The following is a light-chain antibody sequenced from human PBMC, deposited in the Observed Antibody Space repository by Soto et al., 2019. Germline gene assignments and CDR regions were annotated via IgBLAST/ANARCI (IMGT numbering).Light chain of an antibody. CDR2: GPS. CDR1: QSVSSN. V-gene: IGKV3-15*01. Sequence: EIVMTQSPATLSVSPGARAPLSCRASQSVSSNLAWYQLKPGQAPRLLIYGPSTRATGIPARFSGSGSGTEFTLTISSLQSEDFALYYCQQYNDWPPTFGQGTKVDI. CDR3: QQYNDWPPT. J-gene: IGKJ1*01.